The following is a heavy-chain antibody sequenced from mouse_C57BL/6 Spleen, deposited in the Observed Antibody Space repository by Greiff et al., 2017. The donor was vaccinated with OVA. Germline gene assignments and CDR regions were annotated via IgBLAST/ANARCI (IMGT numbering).Heavy chain of an antibody. D-gene: IGHD1-1*01. CDR2: IYPRSGNT. CDR1: GYTFTSYG. J-gene: IGHJ1*03. Sequence: QVQLQQSGAELATPGASVKLSCKASGYTFTSYGISWVKQRTGQGLEWIGEIYPRSGNTYYNAKIKGMGTLTADKSSSTAYMELRSLTSEDSAVYFCAIYYGSSHWYFDVWGTGTTVTVSS. CDR3: AIYYGSSHWYFDV. V-gene: IGHV1-81*01.